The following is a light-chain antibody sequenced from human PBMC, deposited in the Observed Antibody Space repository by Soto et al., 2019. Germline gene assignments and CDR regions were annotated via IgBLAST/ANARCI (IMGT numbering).Light chain of an antibody. CDR1: QDIRSS. V-gene: IGKV3-15*01. J-gene: IGKJ4*01. CDR3: QQDSSWPLT. CDR2: GAS. Sequence: EIVMTHSSATLSVSPVEIVTLACRASQDIRSSLAWYQQKPGQAPRLLIYGASIRATGVPATFSGSGSGTEFTLSISSLQSEHLGVYYCQQDSSWPLTFGGGTKVDIK.